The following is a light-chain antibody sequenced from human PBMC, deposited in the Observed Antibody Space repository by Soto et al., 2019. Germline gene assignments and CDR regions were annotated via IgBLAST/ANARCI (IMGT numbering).Light chain of an antibody. CDR1: SSDVGGYKY. CDR2: NVS. J-gene: IGLJ1*01. CDR3: SSYTSSSTLYV. V-gene: IGLV2-14*01. Sequence: QSALTQPASVSGSPGQSITISRTGTSSDVGGYKYVSWYQQHPGKAPKLMIYNVSNRPSGVSNRFSGSKSGNTASLTISGLQAEDEADYYCSSYTSSSTLYVFGTGSQLTVL.